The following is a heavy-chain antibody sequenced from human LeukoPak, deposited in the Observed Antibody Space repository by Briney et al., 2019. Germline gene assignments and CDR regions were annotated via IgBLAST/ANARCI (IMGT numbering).Heavy chain of an antibody. CDR1: GGSISSYY. J-gene: IGHJ4*02. D-gene: IGHD2-15*01. CDR2: IYYSGST. V-gene: IGHV4-59*01. CDR3: ARDRDGSGLDY. Sequence: SVTLSLTCTVSGGSISSYYWSWIRQPPGKGLEWIGYIYYSGSTNYNPSLKSRVTISVDTSKNQFSLKLSSVTAADTAVYYCARDRDGSGLDYWGQGTLVTVSS.